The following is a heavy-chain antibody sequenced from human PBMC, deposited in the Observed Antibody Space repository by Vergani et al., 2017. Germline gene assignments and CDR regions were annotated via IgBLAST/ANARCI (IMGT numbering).Heavy chain of an antibody. J-gene: IGHJ3*02. CDR1: GFTFSNAW. V-gene: IGHV3-11*01. Sequence: VQLVESGGGLVKPGGSLRLSCAASGFTFSNAWMSWVRQAPGKGLEWVSYISSSGSTIYYADAVKGRFTISRDNAKNSLYLQMNSLRAEDTAVYYCAGDHWVYSGSTGDAFDIWGQGTMVTVSS. CDR2: ISSSGSTI. D-gene: IGHD1-26*01. CDR3: AGDHWVYSGSTGDAFDI.